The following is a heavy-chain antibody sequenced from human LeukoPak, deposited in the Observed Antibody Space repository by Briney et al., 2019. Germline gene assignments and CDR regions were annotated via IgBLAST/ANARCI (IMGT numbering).Heavy chain of an antibody. Sequence: GGSLRLSCGVCGFTFSEYYMRWIRQAXGKGVEGVSSISSSSIYIYYADSVKGRFTISTDNAKNSLYLQMNSLRAEDTAVYYCARDTYDILTGYYKWAFDIWGQGTMVTVSS. J-gene: IGHJ3*02. CDR1: GFTFSEYY. V-gene: IGHV3-11*06. D-gene: IGHD3-9*01. CDR2: ISSSSIYI. CDR3: ARDTYDILTGYYKWAFDI.